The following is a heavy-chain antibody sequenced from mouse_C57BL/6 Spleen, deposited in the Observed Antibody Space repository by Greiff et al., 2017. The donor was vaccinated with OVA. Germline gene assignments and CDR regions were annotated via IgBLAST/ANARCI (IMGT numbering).Heavy chain of an antibody. CDR1: GYTFTDYY. Sequence: EVQLQQSGPELVKPGASVKISCKASGYTFTDYYMNWVKQSHGKSLEWIGDINPNNGGTSYNQKFKGKATLTVDKPSSTAYMQLSSLTSEDSAVYYCASQYYGSSSAWFAYWGQGTLVTVAA. V-gene: IGHV1-26*01. D-gene: IGHD1-1*01. J-gene: IGHJ3*01. CDR3: ASQYYGSSSAWFAY. CDR2: INPNNGGT.